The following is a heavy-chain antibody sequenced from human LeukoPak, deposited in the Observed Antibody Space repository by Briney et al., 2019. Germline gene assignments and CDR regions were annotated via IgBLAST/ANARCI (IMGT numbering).Heavy chain of an antibody. D-gene: IGHD6-13*01. CDR1: GFTFSSYG. V-gene: IGHV3-23*01. CDR2: IVNTGGNT. CDR3: AKEGIGAAGRRFDC. Sequence: GGSLRLSCVASGFTFSSYGMNWVRQAPGKGLQWVSSIVNTGGNTYYADSVRGRFTISRDNSKNTLYLQMNSLRDEDTAVYYCAKEGIGAAGRRFDCWGQGTPVTVSS. J-gene: IGHJ4*02.